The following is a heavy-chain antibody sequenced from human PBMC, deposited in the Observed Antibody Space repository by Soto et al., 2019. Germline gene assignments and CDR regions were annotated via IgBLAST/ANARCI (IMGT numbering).Heavy chain of an antibody. D-gene: IGHD3-16*01. Sequence: PGGSLRLSCAASGFTFSSYAMSWVRQAPGKGLEWVSGITGSGVMTYYGDSARGRFTISRDNSKNTLYLQMNSLRAEDTAVYYCVKDYYDSCCSRYFYALAVWGQGTTVTVSS. CDR2: ITGSGVMT. J-gene: IGHJ6*02. V-gene: IGHV3-23*01. CDR1: GFTFSSYA. CDR3: VKDYYDSCCSRYFYALAV.